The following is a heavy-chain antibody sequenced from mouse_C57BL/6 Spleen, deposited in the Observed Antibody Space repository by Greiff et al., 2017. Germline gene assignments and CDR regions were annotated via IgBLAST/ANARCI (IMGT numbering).Heavy chain of an antibody. CDR3: ARRDSSGPMDY. V-gene: IGHV1-69*01. CDR2: IDPSDSYT. D-gene: IGHD3-2*02. Sequence: QVQLQQPGAELVMPGASVKLSCKASGYTFTSYWMHWVKQRPGQGLEWIGEIDPSDSYTNYNQKFKGKSTLTVDKSSSTAYMQLSSLTSEDSAVYYCARRDSSGPMDYWGQGTSVTVSS. CDR1: GYTFTSYW. J-gene: IGHJ4*01.